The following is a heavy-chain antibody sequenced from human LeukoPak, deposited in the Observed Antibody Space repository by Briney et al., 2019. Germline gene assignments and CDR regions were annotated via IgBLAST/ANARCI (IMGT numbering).Heavy chain of an antibody. D-gene: IGHD2-15*01. J-gene: IGHJ4*02. Sequence: PSQTLSLTCTVSGGSISSGAYYWSWIRQPAGKGLEWIGRIYTSGSTNYNPSLKSRITISVDTSKNQFSLKLSSVAAADTAVYYCARNSCPSGSCYDNRGYFDYWGQGTLVTVSS. V-gene: IGHV4-61*02. CDR2: IYTSGST. CDR3: ARNSCPSGSCYDNRGYFDY. CDR1: GGSISSGAYY.